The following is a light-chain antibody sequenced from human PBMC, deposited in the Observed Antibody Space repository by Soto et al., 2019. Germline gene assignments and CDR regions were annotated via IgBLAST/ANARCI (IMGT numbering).Light chain of an antibody. CDR3: QQYNNWPRT. V-gene: IGKV3-15*01. CDR2: AAS. J-gene: IGKJ1*01. Sequence: VMTQSPATLSVSPGERATLSCRASQSISTRLAWYQQRPCQAPRILIYAASSRAGGIPARFSGSGSGTEFTLTISSLQPEDFVVYYCQQYNNWPRTFGQGTKVEIK. CDR1: QSISTR.